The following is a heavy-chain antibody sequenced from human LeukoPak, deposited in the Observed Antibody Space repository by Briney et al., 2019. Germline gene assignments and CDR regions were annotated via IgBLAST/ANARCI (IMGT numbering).Heavy chain of an antibody. CDR2: INSDGSST. V-gene: IGHV3-74*01. Sequence: GGSLRLSCAASGFTFSSYWMHWVRQAPGKGLVWVSRINSDGSSTSYADSVKGRFTISRDNAKNTLYPQMNSLRAEGTAVYYCARGGYYYDSSVPDFDYWGQGTLVTVSS. CDR1: GFTFSSYW. CDR3: ARGGYYYDSSVPDFDY. D-gene: IGHD3-22*01. J-gene: IGHJ4*02.